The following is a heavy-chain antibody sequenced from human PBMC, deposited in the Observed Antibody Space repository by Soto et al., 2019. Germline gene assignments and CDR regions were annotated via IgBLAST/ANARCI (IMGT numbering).Heavy chain of an antibody. D-gene: IGHD1-26*01. CDR3: ARNGGSYYYYYGMDV. Sequence: GGSLRLSCAASGFTFSSYAMNWVRQAPGKGLEWVAVISDDGSSKYYADSVKGRFTISRDNSKNTLYLQMNSLRAEDTAVYYCARNGGSYYYYYGMDVWGQGTTVTAP. CDR2: ISDDGSSK. CDR1: GFTFSSYA. V-gene: IGHV3-23*01. J-gene: IGHJ6*02.